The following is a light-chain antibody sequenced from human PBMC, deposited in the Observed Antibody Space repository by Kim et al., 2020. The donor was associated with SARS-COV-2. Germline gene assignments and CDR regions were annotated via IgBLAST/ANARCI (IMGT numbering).Light chain of an antibody. CDR2: DVS. Sequence: GHSITTYCTGTSSDVGGYNYVSWYQQHPGKAPKLMIYDVSNRPSGVSNRFSGSKSGNTASLTISGLQAEDEADYYCSSYTSSSTRVFGGGTQLTVL. J-gene: IGLJ3*02. V-gene: IGLV2-14*03. CDR3: SSYTSSSTRV. CDR1: SSDVGGYNY.